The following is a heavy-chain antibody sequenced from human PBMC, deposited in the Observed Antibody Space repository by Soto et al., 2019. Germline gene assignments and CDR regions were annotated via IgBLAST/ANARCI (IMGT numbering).Heavy chain of an antibody. CDR2: IYHSGST. J-gene: IGHJ3*02. Sequence: SSETLSLTCAVSGYSISSGYYWGWIRQPPGKGLEWIGSIYHSGSTYYNPSLKSRVTISVDTSKNQFSLKLSSVTAADTAVYYRARGGDYGGNSDAFDIWGQGTMVTVSS. CDR1: GYSISSGYY. D-gene: IGHD4-17*01. V-gene: IGHV4-38-2*01. CDR3: ARGGDYGGNSDAFDI.